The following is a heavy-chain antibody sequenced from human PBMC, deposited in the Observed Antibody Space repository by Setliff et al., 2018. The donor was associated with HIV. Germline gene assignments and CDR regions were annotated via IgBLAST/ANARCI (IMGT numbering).Heavy chain of an antibody. V-gene: IGHV1-18*01. D-gene: IGHD5-12*01. CDR2: ISAYNGNT. CDR1: GYTFTSYG. Sequence: ASVKVSCKASGYTFTSYGISWVRQAPGQGLEWMGWISAYNGNTNYAQKLQGRVTMTTDTSTSTAYMGLRSLRSDDTAVYYCARDPGRDGYNLGAFDIWGQGTMVTVSS. J-gene: IGHJ3*02. CDR3: ARDPGRDGYNLGAFDI.